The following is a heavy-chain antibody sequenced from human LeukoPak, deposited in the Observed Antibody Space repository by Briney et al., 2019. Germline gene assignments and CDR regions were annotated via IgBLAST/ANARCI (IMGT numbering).Heavy chain of an antibody. J-gene: IGHJ6*03. Sequence: SETLSLTCTVSGGSISSGSYYWSWIRQPAGKGLEWIGRIYTSGSTNYNPSLKSRVTISVDTSKNQFSLKLSSVTAADTAVYYCARASQLYSSSWQTHYYYYYMDVWGKGTTVTISS. CDR2: IYTSGST. D-gene: IGHD6-13*01. CDR1: GGSISSGSYY. V-gene: IGHV4-61*02. CDR3: ARASQLYSSSWQTHYYYYYMDV.